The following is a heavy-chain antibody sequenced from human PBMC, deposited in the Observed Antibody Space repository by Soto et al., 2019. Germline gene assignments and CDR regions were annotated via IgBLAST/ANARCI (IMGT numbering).Heavy chain of an antibody. D-gene: IGHD3-9*01. Sequence: QVQLQQWGAGLLKPSETLSLTCAVYGGSFSGYYWSWIRQPPGKGLEWIGEINHSGSTNYNPSLKSRVTISVDTSTNQFSLKLSSVTAADTAVYYCARGRRYDILTGYRYYYYMDVWGKGTTVTVSS. CDR3: ARGRRYDILTGYRYYYYMDV. J-gene: IGHJ6*03. V-gene: IGHV4-34*01. CDR2: INHSGST. CDR1: GGSFSGYY.